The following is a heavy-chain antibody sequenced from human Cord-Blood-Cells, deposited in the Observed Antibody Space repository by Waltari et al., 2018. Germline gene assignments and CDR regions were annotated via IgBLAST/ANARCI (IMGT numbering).Heavy chain of an antibody. Sequence: QLQLQESGPGLVKPSETLYLTSTVSGGSISSSSYYWGWLRQPPGKGLEWFGRIYYSVETYYNPSLKDRVTISVDTAKTQFSLKLSSVTAADTAVYDCARLTYDSSGYFIDYWGQGTLVTVSS. CDR1: GGSISSSSYY. J-gene: IGHJ4*02. D-gene: IGHD3-22*01. CDR2: IYYSVET. V-gene: IGHV4-39*01. CDR3: ARLTYDSSGYFIDY.